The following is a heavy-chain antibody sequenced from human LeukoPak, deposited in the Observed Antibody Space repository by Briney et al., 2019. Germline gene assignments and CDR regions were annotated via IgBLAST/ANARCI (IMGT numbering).Heavy chain of an antibody. Sequence: GGSLRLSCAVSGFAFSDHSMNWVRQAPGKGLEWISYIRSSSSGIFYADSVKGRFTISTDNGRNSLYLQMNSLRDEDTAVYYCARDLSWGFDYWGQGILVTVSS. V-gene: IGHV3-48*02. J-gene: IGHJ4*02. CDR1: GFAFSDHS. CDR3: ARDLSWGFDY. CDR2: IRSSSSGI. D-gene: IGHD7-27*01.